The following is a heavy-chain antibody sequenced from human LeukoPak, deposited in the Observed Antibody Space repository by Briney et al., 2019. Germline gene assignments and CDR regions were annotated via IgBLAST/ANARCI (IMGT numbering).Heavy chain of an antibody. CDR1: GFTFSDFW. D-gene: IGHD3-22*01. CDR2: IKKDGSEK. V-gene: IGHV3-7*01. CDR3: ASILWLYYYDRGGAFDI. Sequence: GGSLRLSCAASGFTFSDFWMSWVRQAPGKGLEWVANIKKDGSEKYYVDSVEGRFTISRDNAKNSLYLQMSSLRAEDTAVYYCASILWLYYYDRGGAFDIWGQGTMVTVPS. J-gene: IGHJ3*02.